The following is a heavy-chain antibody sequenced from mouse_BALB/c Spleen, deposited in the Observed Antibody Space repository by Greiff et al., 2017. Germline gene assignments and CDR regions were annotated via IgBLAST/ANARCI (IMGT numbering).Heavy chain of an antibody. CDR2: ISSGGGST. CDR3: ARPDYGSSDYFDY. D-gene: IGHD1-1*01. J-gene: IGHJ2*01. V-gene: IGHV5-12-1*01. CDR1: GFAFSSYD. Sequence: EVKLVESGGGLVKPGGSLKLSCAASGFAFSSYDMSWVRQTPEKRLEWVAYISSGGGSTYYPDTVKGRFTISRDNAKNTLYLQMSSLTSEDTAMYYCARPDYGSSDYFDYWGQGTTLTVSS.